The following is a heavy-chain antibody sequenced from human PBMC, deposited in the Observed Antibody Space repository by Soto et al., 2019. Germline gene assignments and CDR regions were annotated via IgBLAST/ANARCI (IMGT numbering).Heavy chain of an antibody. CDR3: ARVIPGAEAWFDP. D-gene: IGHD2-2*01. J-gene: IGHJ5*02. V-gene: IGHV1-18*01. CDR2: ISAYTDDS. Sequence: QGQLVQSGAEVKKPGASVKVSCTASGNTFTNFGVTWVRQAPGQGLEWMGWISAYTDDSNYAQKFQGKVTMTIDTSTSTAYLDLRSLTSADTAVYYCARVIPGAEAWFDPWGQGTLVTVSS. CDR1: GNTFTNFG.